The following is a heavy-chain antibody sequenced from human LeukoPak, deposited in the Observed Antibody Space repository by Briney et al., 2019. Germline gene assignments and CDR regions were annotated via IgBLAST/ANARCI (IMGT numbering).Heavy chain of an antibody. J-gene: IGHJ2*01. V-gene: IGHV3-30*03. D-gene: IGHD2-21*02. Sequence: PGRSLRLSCAASGFTFSSYGMHWVRQAPGKGLEWVAVISYDGSNKYYADSVKGRFTISRDNSKNTLYLQMNSLRAEDTAVYYCARGSCGGDCYLARGWYFDLWGRGTLVTVSS. CDR1: GFTFSSYG. CDR3: ARGSCGGDCYLARGWYFDL. CDR2: ISYDGSNK.